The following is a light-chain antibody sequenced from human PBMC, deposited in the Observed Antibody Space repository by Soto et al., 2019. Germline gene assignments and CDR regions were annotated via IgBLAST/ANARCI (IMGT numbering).Light chain of an antibody. CDR2: DVS. CDR3: SSYKSSSTLEV. Sequence: QSVLTQPASVSGSPGQSITISCTGTSSDVGGYNYVSWYQQHPGKAPKLMIYDVSNRPSGVSNRFSGSKSGNTASLTISGLQAEDEADYYCSSYKSSSTLEVFGTG. CDR1: SSDVGGYNY. J-gene: IGLJ1*01. V-gene: IGLV2-14*01.